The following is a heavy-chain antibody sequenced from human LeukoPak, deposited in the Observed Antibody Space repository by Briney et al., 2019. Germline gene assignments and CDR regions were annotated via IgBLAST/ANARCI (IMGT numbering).Heavy chain of an antibody. CDR3: ARLYHDILGMPFDI. CDR2: IPSSGSTI. D-gene: IGHD3-9*01. CDR1: GFNFGTYG. V-gene: IGHV3-48*01. J-gene: IGHJ3*02. Sequence: GGALRLSCSASGFNFGTYGRNWVRQAPGKGVGWVSYIPSSGSTIYYADSVQGRFTISRDNAKKLLYLRMNSLTAEDTAVYYCARLYHDILGMPFDIWGQGTMVTVSS.